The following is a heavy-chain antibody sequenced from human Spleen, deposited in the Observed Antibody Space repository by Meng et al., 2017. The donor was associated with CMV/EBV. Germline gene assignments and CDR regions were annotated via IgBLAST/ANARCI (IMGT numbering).Heavy chain of an antibody. Sequence: GSLRLSCNVSGGSISSYYWSWIRQPPGKGLEWIGYIYYSGSTNYNPSLKSRVTISVDTSKNQFSLKLSSVTAADTAVYYCATTVVTRRRYYYYGMDVWGQGTTVTVSS. V-gene: IGHV4-59*01. J-gene: IGHJ6*02. CDR2: IYYSGST. CDR1: GGSISSYY. CDR3: ATTVVTRRRYYYYGMDV. D-gene: IGHD4-23*01.